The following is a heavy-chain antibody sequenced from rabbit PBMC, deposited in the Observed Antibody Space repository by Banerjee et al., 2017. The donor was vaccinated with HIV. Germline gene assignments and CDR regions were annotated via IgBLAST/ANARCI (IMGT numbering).Heavy chain of an antibody. D-gene: IGHD4-1*01. CDR2: IYGGKGRT. CDR3: VRDNSGGSLDL. V-gene: IGHV1S40*01. J-gene: IGHJ4*01. CDR1: GFTISNNDC. Sequence: QSLEESGGDLVKPGASLTLTCTASGFTISNNDCMCWVRQAPGKGLEWIGSIYGGKGRTRYASWVNGRFTISSDNAQNTLYLQLNSLTPADTATYFCVRDNSGGSLDLWGPGTLVTVS.